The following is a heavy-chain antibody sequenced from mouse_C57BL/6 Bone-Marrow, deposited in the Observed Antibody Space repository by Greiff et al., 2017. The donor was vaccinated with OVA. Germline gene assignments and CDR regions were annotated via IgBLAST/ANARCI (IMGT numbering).Heavy chain of an antibody. CDR2: IRSKSSNYAT. CDR1: GFTFNTYA. Sequence: EVQGVESGGGLVQPKGSLKLSCAASGFTFNTYAMHWVRQAPGKGLEWVARIRSKSSNYATYYADSVKDRFTISRDDSQRMLYLQMNNLKTEDTAMDYCVWGSSSVYWYFDVWGTGTTVTVSS. D-gene: IGHD1-1*01. CDR3: VWGSSSVYWYFDV. V-gene: IGHV10-3*01. J-gene: IGHJ1*03.